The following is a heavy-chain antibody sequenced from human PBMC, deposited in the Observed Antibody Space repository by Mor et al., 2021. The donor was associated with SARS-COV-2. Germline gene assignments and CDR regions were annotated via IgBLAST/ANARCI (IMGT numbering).Heavy chain of an antibody. CDR3: ARGDGVSDY. D-gene: IGHD4-17*01. Sequence: VDSVKGRFTISRDNAKNSLYLQMNSLRAEDTAVYYCARGDGVSDYWGQGT. J-gene: IGHJ4*02. V-gene: IGHV3-7*03.